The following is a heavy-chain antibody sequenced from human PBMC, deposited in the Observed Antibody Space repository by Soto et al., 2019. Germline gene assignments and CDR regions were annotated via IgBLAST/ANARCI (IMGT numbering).Heavy chain of an antibody. CDR1: GFTFSSYA. Sequence: EVQLLESGGGLVQPGGSLRLSCAASGFTFSSYAMSWVRQAPGKGLEWVSVISGRGGSTYYADSMKGRFTFSRDNSKNTLYLQMNSQSAEDTAVYYCAKGYYGSGSYYMDVWGKGATVTVSS. J-gene: IGHJ6*03. V-gene: IGHV3-23*01. D-gene: IGHD3-10*01. CDR3: AKGYYGSGSYYMDV. CDR2: ISGRGGST.